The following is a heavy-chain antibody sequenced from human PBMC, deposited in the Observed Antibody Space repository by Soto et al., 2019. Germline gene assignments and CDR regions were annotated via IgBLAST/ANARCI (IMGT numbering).Heavy chain of an antibody. CDR1: GFTFSSYS. CDR2: ISSSSSTI. D-gene: IGHD2-2*01. J-gene: IGHJ6*02. CDR3: AKAVGPPLMPYYYYGMAV. Sequence: GALRLSCAASGFTFSSYSMNWVRQAPGKGLEWASYISSSSSTIYYADSVKGRFTISRDNAKNSLYLQMNSLRAEDTAVYYCAKAVGPPLMPYYYYGMAVWGQGTTVTVSS. V-gene: IGHV3-48*01.